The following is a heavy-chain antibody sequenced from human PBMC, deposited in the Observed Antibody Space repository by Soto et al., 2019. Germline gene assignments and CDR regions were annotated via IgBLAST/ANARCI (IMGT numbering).Heavy chain of an antibody. Sequence: QVQLLESGPGLVKPSETLSLTCTISGGPMNNYYCSWFRQPRGQGLEWIGYMGYNGFTRYNPSLRRSVXXSLATAKNQFSLNLSSVTAADTALYYCARQGFGELHGLVDVWGQGITVTVSS. CDR3: ARQGFGELHGLVDV. D-gene: IGHD3-10*01. J-gene: IGHJ6*02. V-gene: IGHV4-59*08. CDR2: MGYNGFT. CDR1: GGPMNNYY.